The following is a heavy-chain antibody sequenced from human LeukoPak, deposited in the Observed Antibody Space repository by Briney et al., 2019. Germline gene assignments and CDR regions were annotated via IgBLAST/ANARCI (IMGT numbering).Heavy chain of an antibody. CDR3: ARDSGWTFDP. CDR1: GFTLSSYG. J-gene: IGHJ5*02. D-gene: IGHD6-19*01. V-gene: IGHV3-30*03. CDR2: ISYDGSNK. Sequence: GGSLRLSCAASGFTLSSYGMHWVRQAPGKGLEWVAVISYDGSNKYYADSVKGRFTISRDNSKNTLYLQMNSLRAEDTAIYYCARDSGWTFDPWGQGTLVTVSS.